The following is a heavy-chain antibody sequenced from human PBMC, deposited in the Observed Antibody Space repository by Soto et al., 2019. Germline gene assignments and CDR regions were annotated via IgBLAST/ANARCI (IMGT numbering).Heavy chain of an antibody. CDR2: IYYSGST. CDR3: ARLDNGVDP. J-gene: IGHJ5*02. Sequence: SETLSLTCTVSGGSISSYYWSWIRQPPGKGLEWIGYIYYSGSTNYNPSLKSRVTISVDTSKNQFSLKLSSVTAADTAVYYCARLDNGVDPWGQGTLVTVPQ. CDR1: GGSISSYY. V-gene: IGHV4-59*08.